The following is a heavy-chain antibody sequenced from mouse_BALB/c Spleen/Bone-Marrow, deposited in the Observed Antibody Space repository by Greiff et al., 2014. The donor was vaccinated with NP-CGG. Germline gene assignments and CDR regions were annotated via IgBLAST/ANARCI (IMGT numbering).Heavy chain of an antibody. D-gene: IGHD2-1*01. CDR1: GFTFSDYG. J-gene: IGHJ4*01. V-gene: IGHV5-15*02. CDR3: ARETTRGAMDY. Sequence: EVKLMESGGALVQPGGSRKLSCAASGFTFSDYGMAWVRQAPGKGPEWVAFISNLAYSIYYPDTVTGRFTISRENAKNTLYLEMSSLRSEDTAMYYCARETTRGAMDYWGQGTSVTVSS. CDR2: ISNLAYSI.